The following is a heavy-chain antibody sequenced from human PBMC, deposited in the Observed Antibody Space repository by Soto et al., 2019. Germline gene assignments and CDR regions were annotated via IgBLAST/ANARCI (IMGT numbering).Heavy chain of an antibody. J-gene: IGHJ6*02. D-gene: IGHD3-10*01. CDR2: ISSNGGST. Sequence: EVQLVESGGGLVQPGGSLRLSCSASGFTFSSYAMHWVRQAPGKGLEYVSAISSNGGSTYYADSVKGRFTISRDNSKNNLYLQMSSLRAEDTAVYYCVKGAQLLWFGELLGNYYYHYGMDVWGQGTTVTVSS. CDR3: VKGAQLLWFGELLGNYYYHYGMDV. V-gene: IGHV3-64D*08. CDR1: GFTFSSYA.